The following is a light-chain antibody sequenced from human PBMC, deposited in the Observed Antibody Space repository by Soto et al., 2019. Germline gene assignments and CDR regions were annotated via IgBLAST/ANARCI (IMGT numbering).Light chain of an antibody. J-gene: IGKJ4*01. CDR1: QGVSGW. CDR3: QQGNSFPLT. Sequence: DIQMTQSPSSLSASVGDRVTITCRASQGVSGWLAWYQQKPGQAPKVLISVVSSLRSGVPSRFRGSGSETDFTLTITSLQPEDFATYYCQQGNSFPLTFGGGTKVDIK. CDR2: VVS. V-gene: IGKV1-12*01.